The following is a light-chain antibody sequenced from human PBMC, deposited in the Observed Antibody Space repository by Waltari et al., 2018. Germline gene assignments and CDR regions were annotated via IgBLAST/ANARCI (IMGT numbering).Light chain of an antibody. V-gene: IGLV2-8*01. Sequence: QSALTQPPSASGSPGQSVTISCTGTSSHVGGSNSVPWYQQHPGKAPKLMIYEVTKRPSGVPDRFSGSKSGNTASLTVSGLQAEDEAGYYCSSYAGSNKYVLFGGGTKLTVL. CDR3: SSYAGSNKYVL. CDR2: EVT. CDR1: SSHVGGSNS. J-gene: IGLJ2*01.